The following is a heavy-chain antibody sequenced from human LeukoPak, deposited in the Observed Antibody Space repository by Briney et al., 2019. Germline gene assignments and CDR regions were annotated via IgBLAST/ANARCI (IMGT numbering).Heavy chain of an antibody. Sequence: SETLSLTCAVSGYPISNGYFWGWIRQSPGKGLDWLGPISHSGSTYYSPSLDRRVIISGDTSKNQFSLRLNSATAADTAVYYCVRHHIVVVVAATMNVFDIWGQGTMVTVSS. V-gene: IGHV4-38-2*01. CDR3: VRHHIVVVVAATMNVFDI. D-gene: IGHD2-15*01. CDR2: ISHSGST. CDR1: GYPISNGYF. J-gene: IGHJ3*02.